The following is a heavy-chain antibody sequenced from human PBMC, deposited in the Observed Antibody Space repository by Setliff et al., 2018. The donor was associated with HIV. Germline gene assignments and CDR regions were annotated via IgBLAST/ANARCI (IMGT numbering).Heavy chain of an antibody. CDR1: GGTFGIYG. J-gene: IGHJ4*02. Sequence: GASVKVSCKASGGTFGIYGISWVRQAPGQGLEWMGGTIPMFGTANYAQKFQGRVTITTDESTNTGYMELSSLRSEDTAVYYCASDTACSSTSCPKVLDYWGQGTLVTVSS. V-gene: IGHV1-69*05. D-gene: IGHD2-2*01. CDR3: ASDTACSSTSCPKVLDY. CDR2: TIPMFGTA.